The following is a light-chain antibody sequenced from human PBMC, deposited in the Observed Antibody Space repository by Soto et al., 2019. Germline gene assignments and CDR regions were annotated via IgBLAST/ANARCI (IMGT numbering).Light chain of an antibody. Sequence: DIVMTQSPLSLPVTPGEPASISCRSSQSLLHTSGYNYLDWYLQKPGQSPHLLIYWGSNRASGVPDRMSGSGSGTDFTLSISRVEAADVGIYYYMQALESPPYTFGQGTTLEIK. CDR2: WGS. V-gene: IGKV2-28*01. CDR1: QSLLHTSGYNY. J-gene: IGKJ2*01. CDR3: MQALESPPYT.